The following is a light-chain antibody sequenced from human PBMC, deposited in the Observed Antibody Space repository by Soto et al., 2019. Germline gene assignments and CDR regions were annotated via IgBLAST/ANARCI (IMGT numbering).Light chain of an antibody. CDR1: QNIRNK. Sequence: EILLTQSPATLSVSPGERATLSCRASQNIRNKLAWYQHKPGQAPRLLIYGASSRATSIPARFSGSGSGTEFTITISSLQSEDSAIYFCQQYDSWPPVTFGGGTKVEI. CDR2: GAS. V-gene: IGKV3-15*01. CDR3: QQYDSWPPVT. J-gene: IGKJ4*01.